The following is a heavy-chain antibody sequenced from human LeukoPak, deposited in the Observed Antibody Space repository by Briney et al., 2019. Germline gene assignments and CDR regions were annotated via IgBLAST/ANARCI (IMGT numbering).Heavy chain of an antibody. CDR3: ARELAAAGPMGPFDY. D-gene: IGHD6-13*01. CDR1: GFTXXXXX. J-gene: IGHJ4*02. Sequence: GGSLXXXCAASGFTXXXXXXXWVRQAPGXXXXXXXXISSSXSXIYYADSXXXXXTIXRDNAKNPLYLQMNSXRAXXTAVYYCARELAAAGPMGPFDYWGQGTLVTVSS. CDR2: ISSSXSXI. V-gene: IGHV3-21*01.